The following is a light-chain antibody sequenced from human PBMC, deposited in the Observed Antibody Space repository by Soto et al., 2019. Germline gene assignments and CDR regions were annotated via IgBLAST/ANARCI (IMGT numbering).Light chain of an antibody. CDR1: QSVSSN. CDR2: GAS. Sequence: EIVMTQSPATLSVSPGERATLSCRASQSVSSNLAWYQQIPGQTPRLLISGASTRATGIPARFSGSGSGTEFTLTISSLQSEDFAVYYCQQYNNWPPYTFGQGTKLEIK. V-gene: IGKV3-15*01. CDR3: QQYNNWPPYT. J-gene: IGKJ2*01.